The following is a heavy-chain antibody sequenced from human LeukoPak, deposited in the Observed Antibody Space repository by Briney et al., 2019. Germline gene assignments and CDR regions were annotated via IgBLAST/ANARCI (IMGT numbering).Heavy chain of an antibody. Sequence: PGGSPRLSCAASGFPFSSYGMHWVRQAPGKGLEWVGRIKSKTDGGTTDYAAPVKGRFTISRDDSKNTLYLQMNGLKAEDTAVYYCTSVGFGPYYFDNWGQGSLVTVSS. J-gene: IGHJ4*02. CDR1: GFPFSSYG. CDR2: IKSKTDGGTT. CDR3: TSVGFGPYYFDN. V-gene: IGHV3-15*01. D-gene: IGHD3-10*01.